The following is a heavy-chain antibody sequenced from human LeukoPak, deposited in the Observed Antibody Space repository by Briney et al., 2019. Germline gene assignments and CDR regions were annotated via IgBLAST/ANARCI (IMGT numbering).Heavy chain of an antibody. V-gene: IGHV4-30-4*08. CDR3: ARALVTYYYDSSGYSGLFAY. Sequence: PSQTLSLTCTVSGGSISSGDYYWSWIRQPPGKGLECIGYIYYSGSTYYNPSLKSRVTISVDTSKNQFSLKLSSVTAADTAVYYCARALVTYYYDSSGYSGLFAYWGQGTLVTVSS. CDR1: GGSISSGDYY. CDR2: IYYSGST. J-gene: IGHJ4*02. D-gene: IGHD3-22*01.